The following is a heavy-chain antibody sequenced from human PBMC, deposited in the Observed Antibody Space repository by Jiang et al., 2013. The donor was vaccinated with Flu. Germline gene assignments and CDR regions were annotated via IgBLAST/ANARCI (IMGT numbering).Heavy chain of an antibody. CDR2: INHSGST. V-gene: IGHV4-34*01. J-gene: IGHJ2*01. D-gene: IGHD4-17*01. Sequence: LLKPSETLSLTCAVYGGSFSGYYWSWIRQPPGKGLEWIGEINHSGSTNYNPSLKSRVTISVDTSKNQFSLKLSSVTAADTAVYYCARGNPPLDDYGDYFTLGYWYFDLWGRGTLVTVSS. CDR3: ARGNPPLDDYGDYFTLGYWYFDL. CDR1: GGSFSGYY.